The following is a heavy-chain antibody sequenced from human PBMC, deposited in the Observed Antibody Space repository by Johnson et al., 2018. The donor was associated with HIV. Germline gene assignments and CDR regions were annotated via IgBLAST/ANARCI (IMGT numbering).Heavy chain of an antibody. CDR3: ARAGYYVGAFDI. CDR2: ISYDGSNK. Sequence: QVQLVESGGGVVQPGGSLRLSCAASGFTFSSYGMHWVRQAPGKGLEWVAFISYDGSNKHYADSVKGRFTISRDNSKNTLYLQMNSLRAEDTAVYFCARAGYYVGAFDIWGQGTMVTVSS. D-gene: IGHD1-26*01. CDR1: GFTFSSYG. J-gene: IGHJ3*02. V-gene: IGHV3-30*19.